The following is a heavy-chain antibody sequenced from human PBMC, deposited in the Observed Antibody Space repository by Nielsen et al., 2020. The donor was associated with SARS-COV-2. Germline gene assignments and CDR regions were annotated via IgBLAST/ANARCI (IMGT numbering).Heavy chain of an antibody. CDR2: IKSKTDGGTT. D-gene: IGHD3-3*01. V-gene: IGHV3-15*01. J-gene: IGHJ4*02. Sequence: GGSLRLSCVASGFTFSGYAMSWVRQAPGKGLEWVGRIKSKTDGGTTDYAAPAKGRFTISRDDSKNTLYLQMNSLKTEDTAVYYCTTVSLEWLLCKGYWGQGTLVTVSS. CDR3: TTVSLEWLLCKGY. CDR1: GFTFSGYA.